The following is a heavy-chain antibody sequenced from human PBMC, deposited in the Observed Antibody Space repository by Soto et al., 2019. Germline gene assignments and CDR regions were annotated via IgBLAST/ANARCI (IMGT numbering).Heavy chain of an antibody. CDR1: GFTFSSYW. V-gene: IGHV3-30-3*01. Sequence: GGSLRLSCAASGFTFSSYWMSWVRQAPGKGLEWVAVISYDGNNKYYADSVKGRFTISRDNSKNTLYLQMNSLRDEDTAVYYCVRDKYYDIVTGYRDSGMDVWGQGTTVTV. CDR3: VRDKYYDIVTGYRDSGMDV. D-gene: IGHD3-9*01. J-gene: IGHJ6*02. CDR2: ISYDGNNK.